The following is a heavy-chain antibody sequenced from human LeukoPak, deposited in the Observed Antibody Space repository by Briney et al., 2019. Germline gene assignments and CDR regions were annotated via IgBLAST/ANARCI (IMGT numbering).Heavy chain of an antibody. D-gene: IGHD6-13*01. J-gene: IGHJ6*03. CDR1: GFTFSSYW. CDR2: IKQDGSEK. V-gene: IGHV3-7*01. Sequence: GGSLRLSCAASGFTFSSYWMSWVRQAPGKGLEWVASIKQDGSEKYYVDSVKGRFTISRDNAKNSLYLQMNSLRAEDTAVYYCARDYSSSWYNYYYYMDVWGKGTTVTVSS. CDR3: ARDYSSSWYNYYYYMDV.